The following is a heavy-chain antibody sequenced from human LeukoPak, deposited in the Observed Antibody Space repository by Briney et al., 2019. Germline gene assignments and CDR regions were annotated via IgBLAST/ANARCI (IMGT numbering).Heavy chain of an antibody. CDR3: AKEGMVRGVMLG. J-gene: IGHJ4*02. CDR1: GFTFSSYD. CDR2: ISGSGGST. V-gene: IGHV3-23*01. D-gene: IGHD3-10*01. Sequence: PGGSLRLSCAASGFTFSSYDMSWVRRAPGKGLEWVSAISGSGGSTYYADSVKGRFTISRDNSKNTLYLQMNSLRAEDTAVYYCAKEGMVRGVMLGWGQGTLVTVSS.